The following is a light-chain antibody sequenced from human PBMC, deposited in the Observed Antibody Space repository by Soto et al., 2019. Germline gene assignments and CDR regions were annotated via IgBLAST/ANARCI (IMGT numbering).Light chain of an antibody. J-gene: IGKJ4*01. CDR1: QSVLYSSNNKNY. Sequence: LGDGATINCKSSQSVLYSSNNKNYLAWYQQKPGQPPKLLIYWASTRESGVPDRFSGSGSGTDFTLTISSLQAEDVAVYYCQQYYSTPLTFGGGTKVDIK. CDR3: QQYYSTPLT. V-gene: IGKV4-1*01. CDR2: WAS.